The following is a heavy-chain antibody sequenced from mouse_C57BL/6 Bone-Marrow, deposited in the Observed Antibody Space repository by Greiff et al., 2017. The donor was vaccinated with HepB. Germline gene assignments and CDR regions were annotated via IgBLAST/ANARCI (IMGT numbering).Heavy chain of an antibody. V-gene: IGHV14-4*01. D-gene: IGHD1-1*01. CDR2: IDPENGDT. CDR3: TMGSSYDYYAMDY. Sequence: EVQLQQSGAELVRPGASVKLSCTASGFNIKDDYMHWVKQRPEQGLEWIGWIDPENGDTEYASKFQGKAPITADTSSNTAYLQLSSLTSEDTAVYYCTMGSSYDYYAMDYWGQGTSVTVSS. J-gene: IGHJ4*01. CDR1: GFNIKDDY.